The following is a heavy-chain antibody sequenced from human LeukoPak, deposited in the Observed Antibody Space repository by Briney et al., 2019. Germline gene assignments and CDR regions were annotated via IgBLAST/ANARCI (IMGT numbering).Heavy chain of an antibody. CDR1: GGSISSINL. J-gene: IGHJ3*02. D-gene: IGHD3-22*01. V-gene: IGHV4-4*02. Sequence: SETLSLTCAVSGGSISSINLWSWVRQPPGKGLEWIGEMYLSGTTHYNPSLKSRVTISIDKSRNQLSLELSSVTAADTAVYYCARRNVAVVVDAFDIWGQGTMVTVSS. CDR3: ARRNVAVVVDAFDI. CDR2: MYLSGTT.